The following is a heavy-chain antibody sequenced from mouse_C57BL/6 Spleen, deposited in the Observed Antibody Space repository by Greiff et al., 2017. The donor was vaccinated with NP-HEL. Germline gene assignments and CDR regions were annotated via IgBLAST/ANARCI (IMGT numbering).Heavy chain of an antibody. V-gene: IGHV3-6*01. J-gene: IGHJ1*03. D-gene: IGHD2-5*01. CDR3: ARGSNYGYFDV. Sequence: VQLQESGPGLVKPSQSLSLTCSVTGYSITSGYYWNWIRQFPGNKLEWMGYISYDGSNNYNPSLKNRISITRDKSKNQFFLKLNSVTTEDTATYYCARGSNYGYFDVWGTGTTVTVSS. CDR2: ISYDGSN. CDR1: GYSITSGYY.